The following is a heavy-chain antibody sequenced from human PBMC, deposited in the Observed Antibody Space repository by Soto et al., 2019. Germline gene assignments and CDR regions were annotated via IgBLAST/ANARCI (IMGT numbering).Heavy chain of an antibody. CDR3: ARSGYCSGGSCSFNWFDP. CDR2: IYYSGST. CDR1: GASVSSSSYY. D-gene: IGHD2-15*01. Sequence: QVQLQESGPGLVQPSETLSLTCTVSGASVSSSSYYWSWIRPPLGKGLEWIGYIYYSGSTNYSPSLKSRVTISIDTSKNQFSLKLSSVTAADSAVYYCARSGYCSGGSCSFNWFDPWGQGTLVTVSS. J-gene: IGHJ5*02. V-gene: IGHV4-61*01.